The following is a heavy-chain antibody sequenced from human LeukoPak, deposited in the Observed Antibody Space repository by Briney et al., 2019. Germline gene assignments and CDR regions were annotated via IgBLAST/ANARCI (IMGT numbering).Heavy chain of an antibody. J-gene: IGHJ4*02. D-gene: IGHD1-26*01. CDR1: GFTFDDYA. Sequence: PGRSLRLSCAASGFTFDDYAMHWVRQAPGKGLEWVSGISWNSGGIGYADSVKGRFTISRDNAKNSLYLQMNSLRAEDTALYYCAKDSGSYGDTIDYWGQGTLVTVSS. CDR3: AKDSGSYGDTIDY. CDR2: ISWNSGGI. V-gene: IGHV3-9*01.